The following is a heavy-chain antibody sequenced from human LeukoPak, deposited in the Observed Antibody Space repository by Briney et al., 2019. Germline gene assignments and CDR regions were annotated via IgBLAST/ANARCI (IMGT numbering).Heavy chain of an antibody. Sequence: SVKVSCKASGGTFSSYAISWVRQAPGQGLEWMGGIIPIFGTANYAQKFQGRVTITTDESTSTAYMELSSLRSEDTAVYYYARGLWFGDPIGHYYYMDVWGKGTTVTVSS. D-gene: IGHD3-10*01. CDR1: GGTFSSYA. J-gene: IGHJ6*03. CDR2: IIPIFGTA. V-gene: IGHV1-69*05. CDR3: ARGLWFGDPIGHYYYMDV.